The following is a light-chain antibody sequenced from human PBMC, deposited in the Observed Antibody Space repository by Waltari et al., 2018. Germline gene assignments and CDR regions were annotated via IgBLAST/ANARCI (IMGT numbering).Light chain of an antibody. CDR2: YAS. CDR3: QLRSDWPPRYT. Sequence: EIVLTQSPATLSLSPGDRATLSCRASQSVGSYLGWYKHKPGQAPRILIYYASNRATGIPGRFSGSGSGTDFTLTISSLEPEDFAVYYCQLRSDWPPRYTFGQGTKLEIK. CDR1: QSVGSY. V-gene: IGKV3-11*01. J-gene: IGKJ2*01.